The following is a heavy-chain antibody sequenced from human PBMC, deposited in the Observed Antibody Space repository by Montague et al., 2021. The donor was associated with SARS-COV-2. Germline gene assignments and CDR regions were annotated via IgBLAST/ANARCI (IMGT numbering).Heavy chain of an antibody. Sequence: TLSLTCTVSGGSISSGSYYWSWIRQPAGKGLEWIGRIYASGGTNYNPSLKSRVTMSVDTSKNQFSLKLNSVTAAATAVYYCGRGVVAATPVVDYWGRGTLVTVSS. J-gene: IGHJ4*02. CDR3: GRGVVAATPVVDY. V-gene: IGHV4-61*02. D-gene: IGHD2-15*01. CDR2: IYASGGT. CDR1: GGSISSGSYY.